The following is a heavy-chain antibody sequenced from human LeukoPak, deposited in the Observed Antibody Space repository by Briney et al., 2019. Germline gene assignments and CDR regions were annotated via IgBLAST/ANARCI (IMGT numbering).Heavy chain of an antibody. CDR1: GGSISSYY. CDR2: IYYSGST. CDR3: ARGGSTGTNLNWVDP. D-gene: IGHD1-1*01. Sequence: SETLSLTCTVSGGSISSYYWSWIRQPPGKGLEWIGYIYYSGSTNYNPSLKSRVTISVDTSKNQFSLKLSSVTAADTTVYYCARGGSTGTNLNWVDPWGQGTLVTVSS. J-gene: IGHJ5*02. V-gene: IGHV4-59*01.